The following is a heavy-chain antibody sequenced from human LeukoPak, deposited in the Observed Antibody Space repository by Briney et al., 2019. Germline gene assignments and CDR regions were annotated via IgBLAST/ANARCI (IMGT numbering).Heavy chain of an antibody. CDR3: ARRGDILTGYHPPGAFDV. CDR1: GGTFSSYA. CDR2: IIPIFGTA. J-gene: IGHJ3*01. V-gene: IGHV1-69*13. D-gene: IGHD3-9*01. Sequence: SVKVSCMASGGTFSSYAISWVRPAPGQGLERMGGIIPIFGTANYAQKFQGRVTITADESTSTAYMELSSLRSEDTAVYYCARRGDILTGYHPPGAFDVWGQGTMVTVSS.